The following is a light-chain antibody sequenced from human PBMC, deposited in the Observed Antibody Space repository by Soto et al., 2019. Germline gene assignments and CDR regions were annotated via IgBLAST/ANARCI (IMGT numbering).Light chain of an antibody. CDR2: DVS. CDR1: KSDVGGYNY. Sequence: QSALTQPASVSGSPGQSITISCTGTKSDVGGYNYVSWYQQHPGKAPKLMIYDVSNRPSGVSNRFSGSKSGNTASLTISGLQAEDEADYYCSSYTGSSTVFGAGTQLTVL. CDR3: SSYTGSSTV. V-gene: IGLV2-14*01. J-gene: IGLJ7*01.